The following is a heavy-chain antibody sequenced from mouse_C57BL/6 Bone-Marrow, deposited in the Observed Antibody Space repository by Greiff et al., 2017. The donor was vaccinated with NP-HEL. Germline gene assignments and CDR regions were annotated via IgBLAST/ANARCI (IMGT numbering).Heavy chain of an antibody. V-gene: IGHV5-17*01. CDR3: ARIDYGSSTGAMDY. CDR1: GFTFSDYG. Sequence: EVKLMESGGGLVKPGGSLKLSCAASGFTFSDYGMHWVRQAPEKGLEWVAYISSGSSTIYYADTVKGRFTISRDNAKNTLFLQMTSLRSEDTAMYYCARIDYGSSTGAMDYWGQGTSVTVSS. CDR2: ISSGSSTI. D-gene: IGHD1-1*01. J-gene: IGHJ4*01.